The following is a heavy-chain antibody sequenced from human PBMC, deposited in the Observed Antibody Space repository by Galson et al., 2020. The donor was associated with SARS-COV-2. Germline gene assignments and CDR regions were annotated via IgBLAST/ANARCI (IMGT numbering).Heavy chain of an antibody. CDR3: AGGYGGGRSYFDL. J-gene: IGHJ2*01. Sequence: SETLSLTCTVSGDDTIASYYWSWIRQTPGKGLEWIGYIFWSGITNYNPSLKSRVTTLVDTSKNQFSLKLNSVTFTDAAVYYCAGGYGGGRSYFDLWGRGTLVTVSS. CDR2: IFWSGIT. CDR1: GDDTIASYY. V-gene: IGHV4-59*13. D-gene: IGHD5-18*01.